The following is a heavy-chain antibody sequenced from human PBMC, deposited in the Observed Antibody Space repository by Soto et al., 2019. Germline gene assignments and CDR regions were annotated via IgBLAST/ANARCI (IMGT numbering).Heavy chain of an antibody. V-gene: IGHV4-39*01. J-gene: IGHJ4*02. CDR3: ATYTYYYDSSAYYYTPPRYVDD. Sequence: ETLSLTCTVSGGSISSSSYYWGWIRQPPGKGLEWIGSIYYSGSTYYNPSLKSRVTISVDTSKNQFSLKLSSVTAADTAVYYCATYTYYYDSSAYYYTPPRYVDDWGQGTLVPVSS. D-gene: IGHD3-22*01. CDR1: GGSISSSSYY. CDR2: IYYSGST.